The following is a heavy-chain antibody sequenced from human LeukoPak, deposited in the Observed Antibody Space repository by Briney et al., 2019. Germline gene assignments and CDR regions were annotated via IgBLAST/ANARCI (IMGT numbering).Heavy chain of an antibody. Sequence: PGGSLRLSCTASGFTFSSYDMHWVRQATGKGLEWVSAIGTAGDTYYPGSVKGRFTISRENAKNSLYLQMNSLRAGDTAVYYCARGDSSGYYYFAFDIWGQGTMVTVSS. CDR1: GFTFSSYD. CDR2: IGTAGDT. J-gene: IGHJ3*02. D-gene: IGHD3-22*01. V-gene: IGHV3-13*01. CDR3: ARGDSSGYYYFAFDI.